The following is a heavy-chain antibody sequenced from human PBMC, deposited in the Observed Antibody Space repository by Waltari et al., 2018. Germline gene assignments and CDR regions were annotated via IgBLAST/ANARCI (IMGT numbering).Heavy chain of an antibody. Sequence: QVQLVQSGAEVKKPGSSVKVSCKASGGTFSSYAISWVRQAPGQGLEWMGGNIHSFGTGNYAQKFQGRVTITTDESTSTAYMELSSLRSEDTAVDYCASSDYYDSSGYWDFDYWGQGTLVTVSS. CDR3: ASSDYYDSSGYWDFDY. J-gene: IGHJ4*02. CDR1: GGTFSSYA. D-gene: IGHD3-22*01. CDR2: NIHSFGTG. V-gene: IGHV1-69*05.